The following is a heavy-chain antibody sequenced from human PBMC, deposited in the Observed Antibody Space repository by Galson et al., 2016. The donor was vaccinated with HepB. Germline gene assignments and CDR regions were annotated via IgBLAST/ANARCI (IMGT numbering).Heavy chain of an antibody. Sequence: VKVSCKASGGSFNNYAVSWVRQAPGQGLEWMGGIVPIFSTADYAQKFQGRVTITADESTSTAYLEVRSLTSEDTAVYFCARGSGTYWYFDLWGRGTLVIVSS. D-gene: IGHD1-26*01. CDR1: GGSFNNYA. V-gene: IGHV1-69*13. CDR3: ARGSGTYWYFDL. J-gene: IGHJ2*01. CDR2: IVPIFSTA.